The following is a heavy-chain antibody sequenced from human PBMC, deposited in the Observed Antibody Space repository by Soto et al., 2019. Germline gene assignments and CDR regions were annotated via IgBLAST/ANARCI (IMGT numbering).Heavy chain of an antibody. CDR3: ARRGYYYGSSGYWYYFDY. Sequence: GESLKISCKGSGYSFTSYWIGWVRQMPGKGLEWMGIIYPGDSDTRYSPSFQGQVTISADKSISTAYLQWSSLKASDTAMYYCARRGYYYGSSGYWYYFDYWGQGTLVTVSS. CDR1: GYSFTSYW. V-gene: IGHV5-51*01. D-gene: IGHD3-22*01. J-gene: IGHJ4*02. CDR2: IYPGDSDT.